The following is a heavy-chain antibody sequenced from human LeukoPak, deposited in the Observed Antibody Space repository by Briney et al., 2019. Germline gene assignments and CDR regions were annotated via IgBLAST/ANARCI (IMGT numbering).Heavy chain of an antibody. CDR2: IKQDGSEK. CDR3: ARLDYGDYFFDY. D-gene: IGHD4-17*01. V-gene: IGHV3-7*01. J-gene: IGHJ4*02. CDR1: GFSFSSYW. Sequence: PGGSLRLSCAASGFSFSSYWMSWVRQAPGKGLECVANIKQDGSEKYYVDSVKGRFTISRDNAKNSLYLQMNSLRAEDTAVYYCARLDYGDYFFDYWGQGTLVTVSS.